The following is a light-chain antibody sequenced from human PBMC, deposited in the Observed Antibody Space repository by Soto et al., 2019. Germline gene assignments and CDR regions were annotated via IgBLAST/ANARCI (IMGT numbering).Light chain of an antibody. J-gene: IGKJ2*01. CDR1: QSISHW. V-gene: IGKV1-5*03. CDR3: QQYNGLPYT. CDR2: TAS. Sequence: DIQMTQSPSTLSASVGDRVTITCWASQSISHWLAWYQQKPGKAPKLLIYTASTFVSGVPSRFSGSGSGTEFTLTISSLQPDDFATYYCQQYNGLPYTFGQGTNLEIK.